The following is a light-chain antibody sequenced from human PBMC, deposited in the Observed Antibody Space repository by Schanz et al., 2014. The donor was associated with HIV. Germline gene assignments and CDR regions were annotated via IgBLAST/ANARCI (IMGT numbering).Light chain of an antibody. CDR1: QSLTTNY. J-gene: IGKJ4*01. V-gene: IGKV3D-20*02. CDR3: QQRRNWLT. CDR2: GAS. Sequence: ETVLTQSPGSLSLSPGDRATLSCRASQSLTTNYLAWYQQKLGQAPRLLIYGASSRATGIPDRFSGSGSGTDFTLTISSLEPEDFAVYYCQQRRNWLTFGGGTKVEIK.